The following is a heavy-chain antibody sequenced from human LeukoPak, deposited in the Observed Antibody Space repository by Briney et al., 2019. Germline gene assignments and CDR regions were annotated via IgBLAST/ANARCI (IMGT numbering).Heavy chain of an antibody. J-gene: IGHJ4*02. D-gene: IGHD6-13*01. V-gene: IGHV5-51*01. CDR2: IYPGDSDP. CDR1: GYTFTTYW. CDR3: ARHGLGSSWFGFDY. Sequence: GESLKTSCKGSGYTFTTYWIGWVRQMPGKGLEWVGIIYPGDSDPRYSPSFQGQVTISADKSISTAYLQWSSLKASDSAMYYCARHGLGSSWFGFDYWGQGTLVTVSS.